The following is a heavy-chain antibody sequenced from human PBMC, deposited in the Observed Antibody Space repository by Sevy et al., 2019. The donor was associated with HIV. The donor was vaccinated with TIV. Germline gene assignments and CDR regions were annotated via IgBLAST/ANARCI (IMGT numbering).Heavy chain of an antibody. Sequence: GGSLRLSCAVSAFTFSTYSMTWVRQAPGKGLEWVSSISSSSNYIYYPDSVKGRFTISRDNAKNSLYLQMNSLRAEDTAVYYCARIKAYCSGGSCYSTMGADVWGQGTTVTVSS. CDR3: ARIKAYCSGGSCYSTMGADV. CDR1: AFTFSTYS. V-gene: IGHV3-21*01. D-gene: IGHD2-15*01. J-gene: IGHJ6*02. CDR2: ISSSSNYI.